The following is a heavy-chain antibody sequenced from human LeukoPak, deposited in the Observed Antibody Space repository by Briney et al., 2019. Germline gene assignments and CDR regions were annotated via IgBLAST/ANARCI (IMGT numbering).Heavy chain of an antibody. CDR3: ARDRGYGYNFGY. Sequence: PGGSLRLSCAASGFTFSSYAMSWVRQAPGKGLEWVSAMSGSGGSTYYAASVKGRFTISRDNSKNTLYLQMNSLRAEDTAVYYCARDRGYGYNFGYWGQGTLVTVSS. V-gene: IGHV3-23*01. CDR2: MSGSGGST. CDR1: GFTFSSYA. J-gene: IGHJ4*02. D-gene: IGHD5-24*01.